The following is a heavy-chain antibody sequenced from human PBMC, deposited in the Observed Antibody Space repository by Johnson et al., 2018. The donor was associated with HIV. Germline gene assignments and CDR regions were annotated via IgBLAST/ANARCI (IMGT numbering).Heavy chain of an antibody. CDR2: ISYDGSNK. Sequence: VQLVESGGGLVQPGGSLRLSCAASGFTFSNYAMYWVRQAPGKGLEWVAAISYDGSNKYYADSVKDRFTISRDNAKNSLYLQMNSLRAEDTAVYYCARSVNAGRPFDIWGQGTLVTVSS. CDR3: ARSVNAGRPFDI. J-gene: IGHJ3*02. D-gene: IGHD2-8*01. CDR1: GFTFSNYA. V-gene: IGHV3-30-3*01.